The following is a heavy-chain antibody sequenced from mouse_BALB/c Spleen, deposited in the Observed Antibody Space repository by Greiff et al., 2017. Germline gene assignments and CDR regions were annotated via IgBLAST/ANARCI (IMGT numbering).Heavy chain of an antibody. CDR2: INPGSGGT. D-gene: IGHD2-3*01. Sequence: QVQLQQSGAELVRPGTSVKVSCKASGYAFTNYLIEWVKQRPGQGLEWIGVINPGSGGTNYNEKFKGKATLTADKSSSTAYMQLSSLTSDDSAVYFCARSRDGYYVRNYRGQGTTLTVSS. CDR1: GYAFTNYL. CDR3: ARSRDGYYVRNY. V-gene: IGHV1-54*03. J-gene: IGHJ2*01.